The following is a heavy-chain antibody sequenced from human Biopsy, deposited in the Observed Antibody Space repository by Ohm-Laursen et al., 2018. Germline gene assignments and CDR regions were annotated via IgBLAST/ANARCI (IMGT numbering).Heavy chain of an antibody. D-gene: IGHD3-10*01. CDR1: GGSISRSSYY. CDR2: IYHSGTT. V-gene: IGHV4-39*01. Sequence: SDTLSLTCTVTGGSISRSSYYWDWIRQPPGKGLEWIGSIYHSGTTYNNPPLKSRVTISTDTSKNQFSLKLTSVTAADTAMYYCARQEFATSPLDYWGQGSLVTVSS. J-gene: IGHJ4*02. CDR3: ARQEFATSPLDY.